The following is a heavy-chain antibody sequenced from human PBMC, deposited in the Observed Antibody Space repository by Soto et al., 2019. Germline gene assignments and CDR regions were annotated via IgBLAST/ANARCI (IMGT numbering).Heavy chain of an antibody. D-gene: IGHD2-8*01. V-gene: IGHV3-48*03. CDR3: ARGGVV. CDR1: GVSLSNFD. J-gene: IGHJ4*02. Sequence: SLRLTCVAPGVSLSNFDMNWVRQAPGRGLEWISLISERGITTTYADSVRSRFTVSRDNAQSSLYLQMDRLTVEDTGVYYCARGGVVWGRGVLVPVS. CDR2: ISERGITT.